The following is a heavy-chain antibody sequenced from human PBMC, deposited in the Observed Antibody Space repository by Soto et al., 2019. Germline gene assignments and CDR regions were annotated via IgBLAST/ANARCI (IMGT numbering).Heavy chain of an antibody. CDR3: ARGRCSGGCNGFDN. V-gene: IGHV1-3*01. CDR1: GFTFTTYA. CDR2: IHAGNGNT. D-gene: IGHD6-25*01. Sequence: QVQVVQSGAEVKKPGASVKVSCKASGFTFTTYAIHWVRQAPGQRLEWMGWIHAGNGNTKSSQKFQDRLTITRDTTARTAYMELSSVRSEDSAVYYCARGRCSGGCNGFDNWGQGTLVTVSS. J-gene: IGHJ4*02.